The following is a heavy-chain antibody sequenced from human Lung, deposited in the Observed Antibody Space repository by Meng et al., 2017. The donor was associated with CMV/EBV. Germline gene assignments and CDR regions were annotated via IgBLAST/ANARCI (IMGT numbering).Heavy chain of an antibody. D-gene: IGHD7-27*01. CDR2: INHSGSA. CDR1: GGXFGSFY. J-gene: IGHJ6*02. Sequence: SXTXSLXCAVSGGXFGSFYWSWIRQPPGKRLEWIGAINHSGSANYNPSLKRRVTVSADTSKNHFSLRLTSVTAADTAVYYCASSLSGVLGEAYYYYALDVWXQGTXVTVSS. CDR3: ASSLSGVLGEAYYYYALDV. V-gene: IGHV4-34*01.